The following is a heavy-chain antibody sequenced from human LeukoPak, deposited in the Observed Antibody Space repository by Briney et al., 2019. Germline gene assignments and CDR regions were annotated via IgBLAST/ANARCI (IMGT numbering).Heavy chain of an antibody. CDR3: ARFYYDILTGYYSYFDY. J-gene: IGHJ4*02. CDR2: IYSGGST. Sequence: GSLRLSCAASGFTVSSNYMSWVRQAPGKGLEWVSVIYSGGSTYYADSVKGRFTISRDNSKNTLYLQMNSLRAEDTAVYYCARFYYDILTGYYSYFDYWGQGTLVTVSS. D-gene: IGHD3-9*01. V-gene: IGHV3-53*01. CDR1: GFTVSSNY.